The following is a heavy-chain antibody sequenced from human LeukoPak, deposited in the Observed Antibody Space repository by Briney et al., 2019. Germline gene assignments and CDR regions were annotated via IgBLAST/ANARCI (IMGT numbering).Heavy chain of an antibody. D-gene: IGHD3-3*01. CDR1: GYTFTSYA. V-gene: IGHV1-3*01. CDR2: INAGNGNT. CDR3: ARDRELRDFWSGYYILGVVPYYFDY. Sequence: GASVKVSCKASGYTFTSYAMHWVRQAPGQRLEWMGWINAGNGNTKYSQKFQGRVTITRDTSASTAYMEPSSLRSDDTAVYYCARDRELRDFWSGYYILGVVPYYFDYWGQGTLVTVSS. J-gene: IGHJ4*02.